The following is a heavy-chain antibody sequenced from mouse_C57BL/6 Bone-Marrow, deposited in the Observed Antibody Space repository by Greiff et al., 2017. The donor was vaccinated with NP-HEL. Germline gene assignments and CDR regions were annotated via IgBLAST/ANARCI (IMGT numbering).Heavy chain of an antibody. CDR1: GFTFSDYG. V-gene: IGHV5-17*01. Sequence: EVKLVESGGGLVKPGGSLKLSCAASGFTFSDYGMHWVRQAPEKGLEWVAYISSGSSTIYYADTVKGRFTISRDNAKNTLFLQMTSLRSEDTAMYYCATRYLYAMDYWGQGTSVTVSS. CDR2: ISSGSSTI. J-gene: IGHJ4*01. D-gene: IGHD5-5*01. CDR3: ATRYLYAMDY.